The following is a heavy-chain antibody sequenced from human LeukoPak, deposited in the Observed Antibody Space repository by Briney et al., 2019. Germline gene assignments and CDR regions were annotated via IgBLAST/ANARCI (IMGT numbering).Heavy chain of an antibody. Sequence: PSETLSLTCSVSGGSISGNYWSWIRQPPGKGLEWIGYIHYSGSTDYNPSLKSRLTMSVDTSKNQFSLKLRSVTAADTAVYYCARHPDYYGSGSYEYWGQGTLVTVSS. CDR1: GGSISGNY. D-gene: IGHD3-10*01. J-gene: IGHJ4*02. V-gene: IGHV4-59*08. CDR3: ARHPDYYGSGSYEY. CDR2: IHYSGST.